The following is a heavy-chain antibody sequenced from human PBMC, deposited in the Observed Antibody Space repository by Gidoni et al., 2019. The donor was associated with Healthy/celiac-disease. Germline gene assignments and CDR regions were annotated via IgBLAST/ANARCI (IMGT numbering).Heavy chain of an antibody. CDR3: AKERRYSYGSADAFDI. Sequence: VQPGGSLRLSCAASGFTFSSYAMSWVRQAPGKGLEWVSAISGSGGSTYYADSVKGRFTISRDNSKNTLYLQMNSLRAEDTAVYYCAKERRYSYGSADAFDIWGQGTMVTVSS. D-gene: IGHD5-18*01. J-gene: IGHJ3*02. CDR2: ISGSGGST. CDR1: GFTFSSYA. V-gene: IGHV3-23*01.